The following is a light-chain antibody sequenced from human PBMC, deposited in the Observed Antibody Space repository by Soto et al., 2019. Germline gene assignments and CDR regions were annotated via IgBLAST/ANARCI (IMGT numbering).Light chain of an antibody. CDR1: SNDIGGYNY. J-gene: IGLJ3*02. V-gene: IGLV2-14*01. Sequence: QSALTQPASVSGSPGQSITISCTGTSNDIGGYNYVSWYQQHPGEAPKLIIYEVSNRPSGVSNRFSGSKSDNTASLTITGLQAEDEASYYCSSYTSSSTWVFGGGTKLTVL. CDR3: SSYTSSSTWV. CDR2: EVS.